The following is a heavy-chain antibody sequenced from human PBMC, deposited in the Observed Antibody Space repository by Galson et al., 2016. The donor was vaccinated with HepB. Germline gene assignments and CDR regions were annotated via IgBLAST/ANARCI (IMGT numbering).Heavy chain of an antibody. Sequence: SLRLSCAASGFTFSNAWMNWVRQAPGKGLEWFGRIKSKAAGGTTDYAAPVKGRFSISRDDSKNTVYLQMNSLKTEDTAVYYCTTGGEVGVWGQGTLVTVSS. CDR2: IKSKAAGGTT. CDR3: TTGGEVGV. J-gene: IGHJ4*02. CDR1: GFTFSNAW. D-gene: IGHD3-10*01. V-gene: IGHV3-15*01.